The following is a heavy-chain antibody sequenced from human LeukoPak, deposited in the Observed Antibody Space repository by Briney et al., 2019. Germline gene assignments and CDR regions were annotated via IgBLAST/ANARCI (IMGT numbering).Heavy chain of an antibody. J-gene: IGHJ4*02. V-gene: IGHV4-34*01. D-gene: IGHD5-24*01. CDR3: ASLRDGYNEFDY. CDR1: GGSFSGYY. CDR2: INHSGST. Sequence: SETLSLTCAVYGGSFSGYYWSWIRQPPGKGLEWIGEINHSGSTNYNPTLKSRVTISVDTSKNQFSLKLSSVTAADTAVYYCASLRDGYNEFDYWGQGTLVTVSS.